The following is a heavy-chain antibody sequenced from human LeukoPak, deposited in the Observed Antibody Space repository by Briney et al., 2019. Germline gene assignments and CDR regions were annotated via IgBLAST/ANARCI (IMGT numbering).Heavy chain of an antibody. J-gene: IGHJ6*03. Sequence: ASVKVSCKASGYTFTGYYMHWVRQAPGQGLEWMGIINPSGGSTSYAQKFQGRVTMTRDMSTSTVYMELSSLRSEDTAVYYCARDQYGGATLHYYYYMDVWGKGTTVTVSS. CDR1: GYTFTGYY. V-gene: IGHV1-46*01. CDR2: INPSGGST. CDR3: ARDQYGGATLHYYYYMDV. D-gene: IGHD1-26*01.